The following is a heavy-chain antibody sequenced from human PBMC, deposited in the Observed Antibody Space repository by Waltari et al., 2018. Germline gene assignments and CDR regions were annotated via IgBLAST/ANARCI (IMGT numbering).Heavy chain of an antibody. CDR3: ARGRNSAFDY. Sequence: QIQLQQSGPGLVKTSQNLSLTCASSGESLSSDVVAWHWIRQSPSRGLEWLGRTYYRSKWSNDYAVFVKSRISINPDTSKNQFSLQLTSLTPEDTAVYYCARGRNSAFDYWDQGTLVTVSS. J-gene: IGHJ4*02. D-gene: IGHD1-26*01. CDR2: TYYRSKWSN. CDR1: GESLSSDVVA. V-gene: IGHV6-1*01.